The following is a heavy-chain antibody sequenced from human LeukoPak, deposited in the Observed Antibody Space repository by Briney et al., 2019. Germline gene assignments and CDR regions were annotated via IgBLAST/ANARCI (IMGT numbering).Heavy chain of an antibody. V-gene: IGHV4-61*01. CDR2: IYYSGST. D-gene: IGHD3-16*01. CDR1: GGSISSGCYS. CDR3: ARVVYDYGGADYYYYYYMDV. J-gene: IGHJ6*03. Sequence: PSETLSLTCAVSGGSISSGCYSWSWIRQPPGKGLEWIGYIYYSGSTYYNPSLKSRVTISVDTSKNQFSLKLSSVTAADTAVYYCARVVYDYGGADYYYYYYMDVWGKGTTVTVSS.